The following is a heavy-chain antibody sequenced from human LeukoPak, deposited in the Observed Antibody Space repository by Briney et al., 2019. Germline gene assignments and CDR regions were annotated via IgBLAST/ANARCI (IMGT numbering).Heavy chain of an antibody. CDR2: VNSDGTGT. J-gene: IGHJ6*03. Sequence: QPGGSLRLSCAASGFTFSSYWMHWVRQAPGKGLVWVSRVNSDGTGTTCADSVEGRFTISRDNAKNTVYLQMHSLRAEDTAIYYCIRTLIVATSPYMDVWGKGTTVTVSS. V-gene: IGHV3-74*01. CDR1: GFTFSSYW. D-gene: IGHD5-12*01. CDR3: IRTLIVATSPYMDV.